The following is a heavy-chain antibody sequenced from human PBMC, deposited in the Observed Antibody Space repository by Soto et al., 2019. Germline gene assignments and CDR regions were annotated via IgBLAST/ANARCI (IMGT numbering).Heavy chain of an antibody. D-gene: IGHD3-22*01. CDR3: ARDNYYDSSGYLDY. CDR2: ISYDGSNK. V-gene: IGHV3-30-3*01. J-gene: IGHJ4*02. Sequence: GGSLRLSCAASGFTFSSYAMHWVRQAPGKGLEWVAVISYDGSNKYYADSVKGRFTISRDNSKNTLYLQMNSLRAEDTAVYYCARDNYYDSSGYLDYWGQGTLVTVSS. CDR1: GFTFSSYA.